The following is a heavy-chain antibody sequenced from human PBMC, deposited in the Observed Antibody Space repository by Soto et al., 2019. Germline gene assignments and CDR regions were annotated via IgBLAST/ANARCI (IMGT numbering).Heavy chain of an antibody. CDR1: GDTFIISA. Sequence: QVQLAQSVAEVRKPGSSVKVSCKASGDTFIISAITWVRQAPGQGLEWVGGLVPFFGKSKYGPKFEGRVTFTADESTRTAYMELSHLTSDDTAVYYCARDLGGAAPVDYWGQGTLVTVSS. CDR3: ARDLGGAAPVDY. V-gene: IGHV1-69*01. D-gene: IGHD6-6*01. J-gene: IGHJ4*02. CDR2: LVPFFGKS.